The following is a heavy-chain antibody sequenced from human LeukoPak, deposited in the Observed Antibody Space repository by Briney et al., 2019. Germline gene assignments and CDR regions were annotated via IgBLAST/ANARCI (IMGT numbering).Heavy chain of an antibody. CDR3: ARVGYYYDSSGYRWFDP. CDR2: IYYSGST. J-gene: IGHJ5*02. D-gene: IGHD3-22*01. CDR1: GGSISSHY. V-gene: IGHV4-59*11. Sequence: SETLSLTCTVSGGSISSHYWSWIRQPPGKGLEWIGYIYYSGSTNYNPSLKSRVTISVDTSKNQFSLKLSSVTAADTAVYYCARVGYYYDSSGYRWFDPWGQGTLVAVSS.